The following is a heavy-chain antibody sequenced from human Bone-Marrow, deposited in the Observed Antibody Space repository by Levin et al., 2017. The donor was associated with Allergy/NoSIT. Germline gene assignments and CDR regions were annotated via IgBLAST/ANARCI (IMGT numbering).Heavy chain of an antibody. CDR3: ARDENVAVTSGQPGFEP. V-gene: IGHV4-30-4*01. D-gene: IGHD4-11*01. CDR1: GDSVSNSDYY. J-gene: IGHJ5*02. CDR2: IYYSGDT. Sequence: SQTLSLTCAVSGDSVSNSDYYWSWIRQPPGKGLEWIGYIYYSGDTSYNPSLKSRVSISIDTSKNQFSLKLTSVTAADTAVYFCARDENVAVTSGQPGFEPWGQGTLVTVSS.